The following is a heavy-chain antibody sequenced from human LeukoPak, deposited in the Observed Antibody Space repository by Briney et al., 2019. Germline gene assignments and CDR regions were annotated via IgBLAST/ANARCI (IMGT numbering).Heavy chain of an antibody. D-gene: IGHD3-3*01. CDR2: IHYDGGKI. CDR1: GFIFSNYG. Sequence: PGGSLRLSCAGSGFIFSNYGMHWVRQASGKGLEWVAFIHYDGGKIYYADSLKGRFTISRDNSKNTLYLQMNSLRTEDTAVYYCAKGSFREDLWGQGTMVTVSS. V-gene: IGHV3-30*02. CDR3: AKGSFREDL. J-gene: IGHJ3*01.